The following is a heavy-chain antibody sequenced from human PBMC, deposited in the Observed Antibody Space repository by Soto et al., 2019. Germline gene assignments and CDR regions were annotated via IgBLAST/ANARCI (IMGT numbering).Heavy chain of an antibody. CDR3: ASGLIAAARTWFAP. Sequence: SETLSLACTVSGGSISSSSYYWGWIRQPPGKGLEWIGSIYYSGSTYYNPSLKSRVTISVDTSKNQFSLKLSSVTAADTAVYYCASGLIAAARTWFAPWGQGTLVTVSS. CDR2: IYYSGST. CDR1: GGSISSSSYY. D-gene: IGHD6-13*01. J-gene: IGHJ5*02. V-gene: IGHV4-39*01.